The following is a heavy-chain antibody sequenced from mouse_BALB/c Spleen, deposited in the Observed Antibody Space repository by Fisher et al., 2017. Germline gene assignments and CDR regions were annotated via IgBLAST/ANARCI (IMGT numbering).Heavy chain of an antibody. J-gene: IGHJ1*01. D-gene: IGHD4-1*01. Sequence: KFKGKATLTADKSSSTAYMQLSSLASEDSAVYYCARGNWENWYFDVWGAGTTVTVSS. V-gene: IGHV1-87*01. CDR3: ARGNWENWYFDV.